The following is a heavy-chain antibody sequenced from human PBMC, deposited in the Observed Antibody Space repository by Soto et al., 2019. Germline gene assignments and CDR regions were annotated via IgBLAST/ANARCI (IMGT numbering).Heavy chain of an antibody. CDR3: ATTYGDDTLYYYYYMDV. V-gene: IGHV3-33*01. J-gene: IGHJ6*03. CDR2: IWYDGSNK. CDR1: GFTFSSYG. D-gene: IGHD4-17*01. Sequence: GRSLRLSCAASGFTFSSYGMHWVRQAPGKGLEWVAVIWYDGSNKYYADSVKGRFTISRDNSKNTLYLQMNSLRAEDTAVYYCATTYGDDTLYYYYYMDVWGKGTTVTVSS.